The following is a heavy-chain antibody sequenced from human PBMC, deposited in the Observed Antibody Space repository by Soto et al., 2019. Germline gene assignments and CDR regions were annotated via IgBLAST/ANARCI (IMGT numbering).Heavy chain of an antibody. Sequence: GESLKISCKGSGYSFTSYWIGWVRQMPGKGLEWMGIIYPGDSDNRYSPSFQGQATISADKTISTAYLQWSRLKASDTAMYYWARRSSENYGHYGHGDAFEIWGKGRMVTVSS. CDR1: GYSFTSYW. CDR3: ARRSSENYGHYGHGDAFEI. V-gene: IGHV5-51*01. D-gene: IGHD4-17*01. CDR2: IYPGDSDN. J-gene: IGHJ3*02.